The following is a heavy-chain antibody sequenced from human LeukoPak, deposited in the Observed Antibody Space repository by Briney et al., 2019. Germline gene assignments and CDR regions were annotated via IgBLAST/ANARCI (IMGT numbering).Heavy chain of an antibody. CDR1: GGSISSYY. CDR2: IYSSGST. Sequence: PSETLSLTCTVSGGSISSYYWSWIRQPPGKGLEWIGYIYSSGSTNYNPSLKSRVTISVDTSKNQFSLKLSSVTAADTAVYYCARDDSSGYYYNWYFDLWGRGTLVTVSS. D-gene: IGHD3-22*01. V-gene: IGHV4-59*12. CDR3: ARDDSSGYYYNWYFDL. J-gene: IGHJ2*01.